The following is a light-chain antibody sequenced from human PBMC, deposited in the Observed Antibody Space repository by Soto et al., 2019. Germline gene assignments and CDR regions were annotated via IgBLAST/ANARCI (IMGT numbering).Light chain of an antibody. CDR1: QSVSSY. Sequence: ESVLTQSPATPASSPGEKATLPCRASQSVSSYLAWYQQKPGQAPRLLIYDASNRATGIPARFSGSGSGTDFTLTISSLEPEDFAVYYCQQRSNWLITFGQGTRLEIK. J-gene: IGKJ5*01. V-gene: IGKV3-11*01. CDR3: QQRSNWLIT. CDR2: DAS.